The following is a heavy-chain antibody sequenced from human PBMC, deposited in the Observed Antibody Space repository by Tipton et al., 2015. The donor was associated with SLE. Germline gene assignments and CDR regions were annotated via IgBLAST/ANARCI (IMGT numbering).Heavy chain of an antibody. CDR3: ARVLGSMVRGLRLFDY. V-gene: IGHV4-59*02. D-gene: IGHD3-10*01. CDR2: IYFSGRT. CDR1: GGSVSNYY. Sequence: TLSLTCTVSGGSVSNYYWTWMRQPPGKGLEWIGYIYFSGRTDYNPSLKSRVTISVDTSKSQFSLKLSSVTAADTAVYYCARVLGSMVRGLRLFDYWAREPWSPSPQ. J-gene: IGHJ4*02.